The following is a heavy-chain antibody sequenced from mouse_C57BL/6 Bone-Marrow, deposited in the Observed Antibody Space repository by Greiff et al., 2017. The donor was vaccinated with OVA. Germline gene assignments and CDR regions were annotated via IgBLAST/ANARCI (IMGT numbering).Heavy chain of an antibody. Sequence: EVQVVESGGGLVKPGGSLKLSCAASGFTFSDYGMHWVRQAPEKGLEWVAYISSGSSTIYYADTVKGRFTISRDNAKNTLFLQMTCLRSEDTAMYYCARGGYITTVVATQDFDYWGQGTTLTVSS. V-gene: IGHV5-17*01. CDR2: ISSGSSTI. CDR3: ARGGYITTVVATQDFDY. J-gene: IGHJ2*01. CDR1: GFTFSDYG. D-gene: IGHD1-1*01.